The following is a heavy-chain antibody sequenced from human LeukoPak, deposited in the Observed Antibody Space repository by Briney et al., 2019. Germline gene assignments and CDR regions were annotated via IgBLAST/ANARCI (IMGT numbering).Heavy chain of an antibody. CDR1: GGSISSSYYY. J-gene: IGHJ4*02. V-gene: IGHV4-39*01. D-gene: IGHD3/OR15-3a*01. Sequence: SETLFLTCTVSGGSISSSYYYWGRIRQPPGKGLEWIGSIYYSGSTYYNPSLKSRVTISVDTSKNQFSLKLRSVTAADTAVYYCARHFGTGGQGTLVTVSS. CDR2: IYYSGST. CDR3: ARHFGT.